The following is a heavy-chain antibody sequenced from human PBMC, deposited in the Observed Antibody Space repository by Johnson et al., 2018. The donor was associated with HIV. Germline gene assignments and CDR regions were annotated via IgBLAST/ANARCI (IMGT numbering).Heavy chain of an antibody. CDR3: AKELALYSSGYGGDAFDI. V-gene: IGHV3-9*01. Sequence: VQLVESGGGLVQPGRSLRLSCAASGFTFDDYAMHWVRQAPGKGLEWVSGISWNSGSIGYADSVKGRFTIPRDNSKNTLYLQMNSLRAEDTAVYYCAKELALYSSGYGGDAFDIWGQGTMVTVSS. D-gene: IGHD6-19*01. CDR2: ISWNSGSI. J-gene: IGHJ3*02. CDR1: GFTFDDYA.